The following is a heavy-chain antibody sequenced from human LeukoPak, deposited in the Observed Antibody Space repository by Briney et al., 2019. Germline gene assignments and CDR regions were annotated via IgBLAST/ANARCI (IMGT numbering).Heavy chain of an antibody. V-gene: IGHV1-8*03. CDR1: GYSFTNYD. J-gene: IGHJ4*02. Sequence: ASVKVSCKASGYSFTNYDINWVRQATGQGLEWMGWMNPNSGITAYAQKFQGRVTITRNTSISTAYMELSSLRSEDTAVYYCAREDFYDSGSNDYWGQGTLVTVSS. CDR2: MNPNSGIT. D-gene: IGHD3-22*01. CDR3: AREDFYDSGSNDY.